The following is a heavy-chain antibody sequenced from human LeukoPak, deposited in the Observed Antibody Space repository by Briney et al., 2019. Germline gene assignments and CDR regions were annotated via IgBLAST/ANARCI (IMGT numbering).Heavy chain of an antibody. V-gene: IGHV5-51*01. CDR2: IFPGDSDT. CDR1: GYSFTNSW. D-gene: IGHD1-7*01. Sequence: GESLKISCKGSGYSFTNSWIGWVRQMPGKGLEWMGIIFPGDSDTRYSPSFQGQVTISADKSISTAYLQWSSLKASDAAMYYCATSTITGTISSFDYWGQGTLVTVSS. CDR3: ATSTITGTISSFDY. J-gene: IGHJ4*02.